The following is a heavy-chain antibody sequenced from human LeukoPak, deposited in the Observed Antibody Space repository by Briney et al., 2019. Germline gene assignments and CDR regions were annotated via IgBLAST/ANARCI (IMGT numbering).Heavy chain of an antibody. J-gene: IGHJ4*02. D-gene: IGHD6-6*01. CDR2: IRSKAYGGTT. CDR3: TRTSDGSSPH. V-gene: IGHV3-49*04. Sequence: GRSLRLSCTASGFTFGDYAMSWVRQAPGKGLEWVGFIRSKAYGGTTEYAASVKGRFTISRDDSKSIAYLQMNSLKTEDTAVYYCTRTSDGSSPHWGQGTLVTVSS. CDR1: GFTFGDYA.